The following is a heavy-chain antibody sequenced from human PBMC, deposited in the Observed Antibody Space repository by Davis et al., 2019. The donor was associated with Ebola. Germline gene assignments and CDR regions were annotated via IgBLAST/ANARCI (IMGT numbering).Heavy chain of an antibody. Sequence: PSETLSLTCTVSGGSISSGGYYWSWIRQHPGKGLEWIGYIYYSGSTYYNPSLKSRVTISVDTSKNQFSLKLSSVTAADTAVYYCARDRIFGVGNYYMDVWGKGTTVTVSS. CDR1: GGSISSGGYY. CDR2: IYYSGST. J-gene: IGHJ6*03. V-gene: IGHV4-31*03. D-gene: IGHD3-3*02. CDR3: ARDRIFGVGNYYMDV.